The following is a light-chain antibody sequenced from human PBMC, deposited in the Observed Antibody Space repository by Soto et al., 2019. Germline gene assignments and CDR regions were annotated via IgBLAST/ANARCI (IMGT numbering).Light chain of an antibody. CDR1: QSVSSSY. V-gene: IGKV3-20*01. J-gene: IGKJ2*01. CDR3: QQYGSSPQT. CDR2: GAS. Sequence: EIVLTQSPGTLSLSPGERATLSCRASQSVSSSYLAWYQQKPGQARRLLIYGASSRATGIPDRFSGSGSGTDFTLTISRLEPEDFAVYYCQQYGSSPQTFGQGTKLEIK.